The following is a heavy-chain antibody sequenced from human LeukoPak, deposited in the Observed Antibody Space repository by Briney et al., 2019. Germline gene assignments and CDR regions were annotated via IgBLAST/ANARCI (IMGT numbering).Heavy chain of an antibody. CDR3: ARLKFYDSTGYSPGYYMDV. J-gene: IGHJ6*03. CDR1: GGSISSYY. Sequence: PSETLSLTCTVSGGSISSYYWSWIRQSPGKGLEWIGYISYTASSNYSPSLKSRVTMSLDTSRKQFSLRLTSVTAADTAVYYCARLKFYDSTGYSPGYYMDVWGKGTTVSVFS. CDR2: ISYTASS. D-gene: IGHD3-22*01. V-gene: IGHV4-59*12.